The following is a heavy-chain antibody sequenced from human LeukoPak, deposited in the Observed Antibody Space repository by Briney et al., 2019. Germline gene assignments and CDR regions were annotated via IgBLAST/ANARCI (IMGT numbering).Heavy chain of an antibody. Sequence: GGSLRLSCAASGFTFSSYAMSWVRQAPGKGLEWVSAVSGSADSTYYADSVKGRFTISRDNSKNTLYLQMNSLRAEDTAVYYCAREQWELYYWGQGTLVTVSS. CDR2: VSGSADST. CDR3: AREQWELYY. J-gene: IGHJ4*02. CDR1: GFTFSSYA. V-gene: IGHV3-23*01. D-gene: IGHD1-26*01.